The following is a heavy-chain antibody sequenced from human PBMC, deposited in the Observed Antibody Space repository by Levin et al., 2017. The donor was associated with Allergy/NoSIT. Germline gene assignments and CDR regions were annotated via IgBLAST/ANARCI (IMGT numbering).Heavy chain of an antibody. CDR3: ARERVGAFDY. CDR1: EFSFSRYS. J-gene: IGHJ4*02. D-gene: IGHD3-16*01. Sequence: GGSLRLSCAASEFSFSRYSFHWVRQAPGKGLEWLSYISGSGATIYYADSVPCRFTISRDNDKNSLYLQLNSLRAEDTAVYYCARERVGAFDYWGQGTLVNVS. V-gene: IGHV3-48*01. CDR2: ISGSGATI.